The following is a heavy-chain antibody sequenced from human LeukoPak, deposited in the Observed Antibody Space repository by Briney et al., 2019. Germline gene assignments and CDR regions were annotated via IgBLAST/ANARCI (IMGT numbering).Heavy chain of an antibody. D-gene: IGHD2-2*01. CDR3: ARVRNRVPNWFDP. CDR1: GGSFSGYY. CDR2: INHSGST. J-gene: IGHJ5*02. Sequence: SETLSLTCAVYGGSFSGYYWSWIRRPPGKGLEWIGEINHSGSTNYNPSLKSRVTISVDTSKNQFSLKLSSVTAADTAVYYCARVRNRVPNWFDPWGQGTLVTVSS. V-gene: IGHV4-34*01.